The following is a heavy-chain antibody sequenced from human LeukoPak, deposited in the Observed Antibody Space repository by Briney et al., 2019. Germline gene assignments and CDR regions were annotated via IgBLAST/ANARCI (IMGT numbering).Heavy chain of an antibody. D-gene: IGHD2-2*01. J-gene: IGHJ5*02. CDR1: GGSISSGSYY. Sequence: SETLSLTCTVPGGSISSGSYYWSWIRQPAGKGLEWIGRIYTSGSTNYNPSLKSRVTISVDTSKNQFSLKLSSVTAADTAVYYCARGYRASPIGYCSSTSCYASGFDPWGQGTLVTVSS. V-gene: IGHV4-61*02. CDR3: ARGYRASPIGYCSSTSCYASGFDP. CDR2: IYTSGST.